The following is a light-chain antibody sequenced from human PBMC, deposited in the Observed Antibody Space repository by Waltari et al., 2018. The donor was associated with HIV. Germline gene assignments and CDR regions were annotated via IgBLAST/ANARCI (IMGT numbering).Light chain of an antibody. CDR1: NIGSKS. Sequence: SYVLTQPPSVSVDPGETARITCGGTNIGSKSVQWYQQKPGQAPVLVIYDDHDRPSGITERFTGSGSGNTATLTISRVEAGDEADYYCQVWDTTTDQWVFGGGTELAVL. CDR3: QVWDTTTDQWV. V-gene: IGLV3-21*04. J-gene: IGLJ3*02. CDR2: DDH.